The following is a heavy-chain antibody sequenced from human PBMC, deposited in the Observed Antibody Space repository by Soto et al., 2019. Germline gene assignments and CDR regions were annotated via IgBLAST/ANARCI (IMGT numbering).Heavy chain of an antibody. D-gene: IGHD3-10*01. CDR3: ASQAETYYYGSGSYRRPVGYFDY. J-gene: IGHJ4*02. V-gene: IGHV4-31*03. Sequence: SETLSLTCTVSGGSISSGGYYWSWIRQHPGKGLEWIGYIYYSGSTYYNPSLKSRVTISVDTSKNQFSLKLSSVTAADTAVYYCASQAETYYYGSGSYRRPVGYFDYWGQGTLVTVSS. CDR1: GGSISSGGYY. CDR2: IYYSGST.